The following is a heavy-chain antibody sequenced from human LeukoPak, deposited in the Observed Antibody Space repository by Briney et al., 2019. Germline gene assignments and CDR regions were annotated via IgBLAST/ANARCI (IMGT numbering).Heavy chain of an antibody. Sequence: GGSLRLSCAASGFTFSSYGMHWVRQAPGKGLEWVAFIRYDGSNKYYADSVKGRFTISRDNSKNTLYLQMNSLRAEDTAVYYCARDSSGATINLSYWGQGTLATVSS. CDR1: GFTFSSYG. J-gene: IGHJ4*02. D-gene: IGHD5-24*01. CDR3: ARDSSGATINLSY. V-gene: IGHV3-30*02. CDR2: IRYDGSNK.